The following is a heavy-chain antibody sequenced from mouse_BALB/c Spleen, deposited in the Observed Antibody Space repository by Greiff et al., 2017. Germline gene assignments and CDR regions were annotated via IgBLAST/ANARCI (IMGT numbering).Heavy chain of an antibody. J-gene: IGHJ3*01. CDR3: ARSAYYGNYGFAY. CDR2: IYPGDGST. V-gene: IGHV1S56*01. D-gene: IGHD2-10*01. CDR1: GYTFTSYD. Sequence: VQLQQSGPELVKPGASVKISCKASGYTFTSYDINWVKQRPGQGLEWIGWIYPGDGSTKYNEKFKGKATLTADKSSSTAYMQLSSLTSENSAVYFCARSAYYGNYGFAYWGQGTLVTVSA.